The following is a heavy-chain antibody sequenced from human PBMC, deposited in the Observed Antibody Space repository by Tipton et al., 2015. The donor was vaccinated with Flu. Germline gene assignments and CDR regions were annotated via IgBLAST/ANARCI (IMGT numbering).Heavy chain of an antibody. J-gene: IGHJ6*02. CDR1: GFKFTTVY. CDR3: ARGLQTMDV. V-gene: IGHV1-46*01. CDR2: INPNDGFT. Sequence: QLVQSGAELKKPGDSVKVSCKASGFKFTTVYFHWVRQAPGQGLEWVGVINPNDGFTIYAERFQGRVTLTSDTSTGTLYMELTSLKSDDAAVYYCARGLQTMDVWGQGTTVRLSS.